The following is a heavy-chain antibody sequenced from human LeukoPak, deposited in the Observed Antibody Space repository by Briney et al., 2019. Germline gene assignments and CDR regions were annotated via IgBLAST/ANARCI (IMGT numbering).Heavy chain of an antibody. CDR3: ARVRKGTVYDAFDT. J-gene: IGHJ3*02. CDR1: GGSFSGYY. Sequence: PSETLSLTCAVYGGSFSGYYWSWIRQPPGKVLEWIGSIYYSGSTYYNPSLKSRVTISIDTSKDQFSLKLNSVTAADTAVYYCARVRKGTVYDAFDTWGQGTMVTVSS. V-gene: IGHV4-34*01. CDR2: IYYSGST. D-gene: IGHD4-11*01.